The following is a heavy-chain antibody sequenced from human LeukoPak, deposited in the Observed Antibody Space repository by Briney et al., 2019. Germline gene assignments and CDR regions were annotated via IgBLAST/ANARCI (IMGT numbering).Heavy chain of an antibody. CDR3: AWAEGSYSPVDY. Sequence: SQTLSLTCTVSGASVSATNHYWSWIRQPPGKGLEWIGYIYHSGSTYYNPSLKSRVTISVDRSKNQFSLKLSSVTAADTAVYYCAWAEGSYSPVDYWGQGTLVTVSS. J-gene: IGHJ4*02. V-gene: IGHV4-30-2*01. CDR1: GASVSATNHY. CDR2: IYHSGST. D-gene: IGHD3-10*01.